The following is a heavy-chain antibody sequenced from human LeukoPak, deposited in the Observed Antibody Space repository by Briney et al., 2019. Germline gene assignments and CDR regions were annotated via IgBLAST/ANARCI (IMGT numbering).Heavy chain of an antibody. CDR2: INHSGST. Sequence: SETLSLTCAVYGGSFSGYYWSWIRQPPGKGLEWIGEINHSGSTNYNPSLKSRVTISVDTSKNQFSLKLSSVTAADAAVYYCAREKVDLRAFDIWGQGTMVTVSS. J-gene: IGHJ3*02. CDR3: AREKVDLRAFDI. V-gene: IGHV4-34*01. CDR1: GGSFSGYY. D-gene: IGHD3-3*01.